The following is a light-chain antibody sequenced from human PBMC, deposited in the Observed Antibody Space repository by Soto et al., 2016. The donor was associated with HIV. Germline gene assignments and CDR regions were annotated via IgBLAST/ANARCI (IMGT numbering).Light chain of an antibody. CDR1: DIGSKS. J-gene: IGLJ3*02. V-gene: IGLV3-21*02. CDR3: QVWDTRSDHWV. CDR2: DDS. Sequence: SYVLTQPPSESGAPGETATLTCGGTDIGSKSVRWFQQKPGQAPILVVYDDSDRATGIPERFSGSNSGNMATLTINKIEVGDEADYFCQVWDTRSDHWVFGGGTKLTVL.